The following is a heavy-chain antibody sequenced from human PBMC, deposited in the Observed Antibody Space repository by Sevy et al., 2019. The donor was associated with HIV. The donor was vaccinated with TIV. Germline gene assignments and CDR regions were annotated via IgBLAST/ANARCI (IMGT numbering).Heavy chain of an antibody. J-gene: IGHJ6*02. V-gene: IGHV3-15*01. CDR3: ITDPEYRGYDEEVINYYYYGMDV. CDR1: GFTFSSAW. D-gene: IGHD5-12*01. Sequence: GGSMRLSCAASGFTFSSAWMSWVRQAPGKGLEWVGRIKSEIDGGAMDYAAPVEGRFSISREDSKNTVYLQTKSLKTEDTDVYYCITDPEYRGYDEEVINYYYYGMDVWGQGTTVTVSS. CDR2: IKSEIDGGAM.